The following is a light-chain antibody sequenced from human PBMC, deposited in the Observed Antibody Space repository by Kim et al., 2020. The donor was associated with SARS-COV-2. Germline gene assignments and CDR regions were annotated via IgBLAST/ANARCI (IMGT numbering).Light chain of an antibody. V-gene: IGKV3-15*01. CDR2: GAS. CDR1: QSVSSN. J-gene: IGKJ1*01. Sequence: VSPGERATLSCRASQSVSSNLAWYQQKPGQAPRLLIYGASTRATGIQARFSGSGSGTEFTLTISSLQSEDFAVYYCQQYNNWLWTFGQGTKVDIK. CDR3: QQYNNWLWT.